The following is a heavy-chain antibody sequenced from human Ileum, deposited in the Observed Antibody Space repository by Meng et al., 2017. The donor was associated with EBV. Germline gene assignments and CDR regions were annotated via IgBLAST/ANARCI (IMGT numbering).Heavy chain of an antibody. Sequence: QVQLQESGPGLVKPSQTLSLTCTVSDDSISSGGYHWSWIRQPPGKGLEWIGFVDDSGAKYNPSLNSRVTISIDTARNHFVLTLTSVTAADTAVYYCDFYFVGRGGTGSWGQGTLVNVSS. CDR1: DDSISSGGYH. CDR2: VDDSGA. D-gene: IGHD2-8*02. CDR3: DFYFVGRGGTGS. V-gene: IGHV4-61*03. J-gene: IGHJ4*02.